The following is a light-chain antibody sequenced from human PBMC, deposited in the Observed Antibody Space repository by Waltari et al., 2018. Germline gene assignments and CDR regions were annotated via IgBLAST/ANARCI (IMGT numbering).Light chain of an antibody. V-gene: IGLV6-57*04. Sequence: NSMLTQPHSGSESPGTTVTISCTRSSGSIASNYVPWYQQRPGSAPTTVIYENNQRPSGVSDRFSGSIDSSSNSAPLTISGLKAEDEADYYCQSYYGTDWVFGGGTKLTVL. CDR2: ENN. CDR3: QSYYGTDWV. J-gene: IGLJ3*02. CDR1: SGSIASNY.